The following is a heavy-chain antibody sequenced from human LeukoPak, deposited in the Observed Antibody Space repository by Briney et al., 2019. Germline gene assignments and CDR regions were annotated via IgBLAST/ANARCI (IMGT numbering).Heavy chain of an antibody. CDR1: GGSISSYY. V-gene: IGHV4-59*01. CDR3: ARVTGYMIEDYFDY. J-gene: IGHJ4*02. D-gene: IGHD3-22*01. Sequence: SETLSLTCIVSGGSISSYYWSWIRQAPGKGLEWIGYIYYSGSTNYNPSLKSRVTISVDTSKNQFSLKLRSVTAADTAVYYCARVTGYMIEDYFDYWGQGTLVTVSS. CDR2: IYYSGST.